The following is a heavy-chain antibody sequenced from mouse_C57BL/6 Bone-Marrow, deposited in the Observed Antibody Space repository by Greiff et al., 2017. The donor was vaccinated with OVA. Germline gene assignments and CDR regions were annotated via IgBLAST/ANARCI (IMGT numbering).Heavy chain of an antibody. Sequence: QVQLQQPGTELVKPGASVKLSCKASGFTFTSYWMHWVKQRPGPGLEWIGNINPNNGGNGYNQKFKGKATLTVDKSSSTAYMELRSLTSEGSAVYYCARSGYYGSQFAYWGQGTLVTVSA. CDR1: GFTFTSYW. J-gene: IGHJ3*01. V-gene: IGHV1-53*01. CDR3: ARSGYYGSQFAY. CDR2: INPNNGGN. D-gene: IGHD1-1*01.